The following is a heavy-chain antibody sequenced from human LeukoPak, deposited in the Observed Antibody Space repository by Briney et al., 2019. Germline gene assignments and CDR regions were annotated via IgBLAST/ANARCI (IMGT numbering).Heavy chain of an antibody. CDR2: IRSNGGST. Sequence: PGGSLRLSCSASGFTLSSYAMHWVRRAPGKGLEYVSAIRSNGGSTYYADSVKGRFTISRDNSKNTLYLQMSSLRAEDTAVYYCVKGYCSSTSCSNWFDPWGEGTLVTVSS. V-gene: IGHV3-64D*06. CDR1: GFTLSSYA. CDR3: VKGYCSSTSCSNWFDP. J-gene: IGHJ5*02. D-gene: IGHD2-2*01.